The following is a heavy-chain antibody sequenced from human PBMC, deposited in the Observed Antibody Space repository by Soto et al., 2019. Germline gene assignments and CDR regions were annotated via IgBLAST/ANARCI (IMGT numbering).Heavy chain of an antibody. D-gene: IGHD1-26*01. CDR2: IDPSDSYT. V-gene: IGHV5-10-1*01. CDR3: ASLPQSGSYSYYYYGMDV. Sequence: GESLKISCKGSGYSFTSYWISWVRQMPGKGLEWMGRIDPSDSYTNYSPSFQDHVTISADKSISTAYLQWSSLKASDTAMYYCASLPQSGSYSYYYYGMDVWGQGTTFTVSS. CDR1: GYSFTSYW. J-gene: IGHJ6*02.